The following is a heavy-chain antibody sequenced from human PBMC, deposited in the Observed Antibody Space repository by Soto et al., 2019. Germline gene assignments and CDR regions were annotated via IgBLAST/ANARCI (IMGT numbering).Heavy chain of an antibody. CDR1: GASISSFN. D-gene: IGHD6-13*01. CDR2: LNIAGTI. J-gene: IGHJ2*01. V-gene: IGHV4-4*07. CDR3: ARDRGEYTSSWFWYFSH. Sequence: SETLSLTCSVSGASISSFNWNWVRQPAGKGPEWVGRLNIAGTINYNPSLKSRITMSMDTSKNQISLHLRSVTAADTAIYYCARDRGEYTSSWFWYFSHWGHGTLVTGSS.